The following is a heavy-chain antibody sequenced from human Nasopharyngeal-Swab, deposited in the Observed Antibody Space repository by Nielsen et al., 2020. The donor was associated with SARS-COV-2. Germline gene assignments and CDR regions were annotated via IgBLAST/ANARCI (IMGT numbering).Heavy chain of an antibody. V-gene: IGHV3-21*01. CDR2: ISSSGDYI. Sequence: IRQPPGKGLEWVSAISSSGDYIYYAASVKGRFTISRDNAKNSLYLQMNSLRAEDTAVYYCVRDTPAMFAYWGQGMLVTVSS. J-gene: IGHJ4*02. CDR3: VRDTPAMFAY.